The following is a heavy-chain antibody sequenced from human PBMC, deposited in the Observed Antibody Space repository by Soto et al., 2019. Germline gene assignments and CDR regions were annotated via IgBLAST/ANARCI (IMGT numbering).Heavy chain of an antibody. D-gene: IGHD3-10*01. CDR1: GFTFSSYG. CDR3: ARGGTEYYGFDYFDY. CDR2: IWYDGSNK. V-gene: IGHV3-33*01. Sequence: QVQLVESGGGVVQPGRSLRLSCAASGFTFSSYGMHWVRQAPGKGLEWVAVIWYDGSNKYYADSVKGRFTISRDNSKNTLYLQMNSLRAEDTAVYYCARGGTEYYGFDYFDYWGQGTLVTVSS. J-gene: IGHJ4*02.